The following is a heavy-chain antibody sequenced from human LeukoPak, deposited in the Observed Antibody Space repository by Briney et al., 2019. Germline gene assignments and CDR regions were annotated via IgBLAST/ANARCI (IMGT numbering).Heavy chain of an antibody. V-gene: IGHV3-23*01. CDR3: AKGVGEGAFDI. D-gene: IGHD3-10*01. CDR1: GFTFSSYA. CDR2: ISSNGGIT. J-gene: IGHJ3*02. Sequence: GGSLRLSCAASGFTFSSYAMSWVRQAPGKGLEWVSTISSNGGITYYADSVKGRFTVSRDNSQNTLYLQMNSLRAEDTAVYYCAKGVGEGAFDIWGQGTMVTVSS.